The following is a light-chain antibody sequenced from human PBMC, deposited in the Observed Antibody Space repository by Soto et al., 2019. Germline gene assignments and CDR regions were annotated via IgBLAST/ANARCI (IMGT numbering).Light chain of an antibody. CDR3: CSYAGNYIYV. V-gene: IGLV2-11*01. CDR2: DVS. J-gene: IGLJ1*01. Sequence: QSVLTQPRSVSGSPGQSVTISCTGASSDVGGYNYVSWYQQHPGKAPKVMIYDVSKRPSGVPDRFSGSKSANTASLTISGLQAEDEADYYCCSYAGNYIYVFGTGTKV. CDR1: SSDVGGYNY.